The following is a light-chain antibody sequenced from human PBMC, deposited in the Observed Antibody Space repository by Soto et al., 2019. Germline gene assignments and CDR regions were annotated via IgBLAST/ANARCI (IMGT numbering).Light chain of an antibody. V-gene: IGLV2-8*01. CDR1: SSEVGGYNY. CDR2: EVS. CDR3: SSYAGSNKEV. Sequence: QSAFTQPPSASGSPGQSVTISCTGTSSEVGGYNYVSWYQQHPGKAPKLMIYEVSKRPSGVPDRFSGSKSGNTASLTVSGLQAEDEADYYCSSYAGSNKEVFGTGTKVTVL. J-gene: IGLJ1*01.